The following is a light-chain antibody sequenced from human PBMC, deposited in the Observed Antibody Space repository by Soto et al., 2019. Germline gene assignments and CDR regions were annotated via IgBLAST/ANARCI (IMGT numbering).Light chain of an antibody. CDR1: SSDVGGYNY. J-gene: IGLJ2*01. Sequence: QSALTQPPSASGSPGQSVTISCTGSSSDVGGYNYVSWYQYHPGKAPKLMIYEVTKRPSGVPDRFSGSKSGNTASLTVSGLQAEDEADYYCSSFAGRNNVVFGGGTQLTVL. CDR3: SSFAGRNNVV. V-gene: IGLV2-8*01. CDR2: EVT.